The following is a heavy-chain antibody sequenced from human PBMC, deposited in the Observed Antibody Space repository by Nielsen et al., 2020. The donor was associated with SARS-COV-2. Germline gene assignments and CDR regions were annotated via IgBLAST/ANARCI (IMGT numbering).Heavy chain of an antibody. CDR3: AREGTAETIFDY. CDR1: GITFSSHW. Sequence: GEFLKTSCAASGITFSSHWMTWVRQAPGKGLEWVANIKQDGSEKYYVDSVKGRFTISRDNAKNSLYLQMNSLRAEDTAVYYCAREGTAETIFDYWGQRTLVTASS. J-gene: IGHJ4*02. CDR2: IKQDGSEK. D-gene: IGHD4-11*01. V-gene: IGHV3-7*01.